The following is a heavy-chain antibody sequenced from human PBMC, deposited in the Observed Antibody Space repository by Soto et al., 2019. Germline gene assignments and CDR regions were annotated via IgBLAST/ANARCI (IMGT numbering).Heavy chain of an antibody. V-gene: IGHV1-69*13. CDR2: IIPIFGTA. Sequence: SVKVSCKASGGTFSSYAISWVRQAPGQGLEWMGGIIPIFGTANYAQKFQGRVTITADESTSTAYMELSSLRSEDTAVYYCARENYDILTGYFLNWFDPWGQGTLVTVSS. CDR1: GGTFSSYA. CDR3: ARENYDILTGYFLNWFDP. J-gene: IGHJ5*02. D-gene: IGHD3-9*01.